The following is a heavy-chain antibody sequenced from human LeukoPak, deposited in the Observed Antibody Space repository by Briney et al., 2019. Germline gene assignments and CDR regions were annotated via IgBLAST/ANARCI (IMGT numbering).Heavy chain of an antibody. J-gene: IGHJ4*02. D-gene: IGHD2-21*02. CDR1: GGTFSSYA. CDR2: IIPIFGTA. V-gene: IGHV1-69*05. CDR3: VREGNELLSKNFDY. Sequence: SVKVSCKASGGTFSSYAISWVRQAPGQGLEWMGGIIPIFGTANYAQKFQGRVTITTDESTSTAYMELSSLRSEDTAMYYCVREGNELLSKNFDYWGQGTLVTVSS.